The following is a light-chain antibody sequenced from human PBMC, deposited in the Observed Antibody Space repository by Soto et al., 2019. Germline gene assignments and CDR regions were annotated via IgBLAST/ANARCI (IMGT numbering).Light chain of an antibody. Sequence: QLVLTQPASVSGSPGQSITISCTGTSSDVGDYNYVSWYQHHPGKAPKLMVYEVSNRPSGVSNRFSGSKSGNTASLTISGLQAEDEADYYCGSYASSNSWVFGGGTKLTVL. CDR3: GSYASSNSWV. CDR2: EVS. CDR1: SSDVGDYNY. V-gene: IGLV2-14*01. J-gene: IGLJ3*02.